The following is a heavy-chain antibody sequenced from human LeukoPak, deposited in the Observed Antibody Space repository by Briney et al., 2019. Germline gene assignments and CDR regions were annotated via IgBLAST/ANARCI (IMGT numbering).Heavy chain of an antibody. CDR2: MSPNSGNT. CDR1: GYTFTSYD. Sequence: ASVKVSCKASGYTFTSYDINWVRQATGQGLEWMGRMSPNSGNTRYSQKFQGRVTITRNTSISTAYMELSSLRSEDTAVYYCARGHHESSGWYRVINYYYYMDVWGKGTTVTISS. J-gene: IGHJ6*03. D-gene: IGHD6-13*01. CDR3: ARGHHESSGWYRVINYYYYMDV. V-gene: IGHV1-8*03.